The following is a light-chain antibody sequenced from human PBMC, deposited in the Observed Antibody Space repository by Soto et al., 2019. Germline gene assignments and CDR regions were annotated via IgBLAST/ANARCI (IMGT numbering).Light chain of an antibody. V-gene: IGKV3-20*01. CDR2: GGS. CDR1: QSFKSSY. J-gene: IGKJ1*01. Sequence: EIGLTQSPCTLSLSTGDSATLSCRASQSFKSSYLAWYQQKPGQAPKLLIHGGSTRATGISDRFSGSGSGTDFTLTISRLEPEDFAVYYCQLYRTFGQGTKVDIK. CDR3: QLYRT.